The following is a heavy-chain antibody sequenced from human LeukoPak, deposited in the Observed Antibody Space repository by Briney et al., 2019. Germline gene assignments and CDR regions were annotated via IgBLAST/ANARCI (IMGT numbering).Heavy chain of an antibody. CDR2: IIPIFGTA. J-gene: IGHJ4*02. CDR1: GGTFSSYA. D-gene: IGHD2-15*01. CDR3: ASMVVAATKRAGYFDY. Sequence: SVKVSCKASGGTFSSYAISWVRQAPGQGLEWMGGIIPIFGTANYAQKFQGRVTITTDESTSTAYMELSSLRSDDTAVYYCASMVVAATKRAGYFDYWGQGTLVTVSS. V-gene: IGHV1-69*05.